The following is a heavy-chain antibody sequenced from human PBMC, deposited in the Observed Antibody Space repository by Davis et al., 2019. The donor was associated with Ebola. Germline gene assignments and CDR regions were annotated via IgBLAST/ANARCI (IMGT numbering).Heavy chain of an antibody. CDR1: GFNFRSYW. CDR2: IKQDGSEK. J-gene: IGHJ4*02. V-gene: IGHV3-7*03. D-gene: IGHD6-19*01. Sequence: GGSLRLSCAASGFNFRSYWMSWVRQAPGKGLEWLANIKQDGSEKYYVDSVEGRFTISRDNAKNSLYLEMNSLRAEDTAVYYCARDTGGCHGPWGSIFDCWGQGTLVAVSS. CDR3: ARDTGGCHGPWGSIFDC.